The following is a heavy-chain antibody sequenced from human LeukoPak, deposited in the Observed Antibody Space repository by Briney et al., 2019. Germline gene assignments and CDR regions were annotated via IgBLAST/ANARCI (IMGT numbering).Heavy chain of an antibody. V-gene: IGHV1-8*01. CDR2: MNPNSGNT. Sequence: ASVKVSCKASGYSFSSYDINWVRQATGQGLEWMGWMNPNSGNTGYAQKFQGRVTMTRNTSINTAYMELSGLISEDTAVYYCARQVRLGSRAIDYWGQGTLVTVSS. CDR3: ARQVRLGSRAIDY. J-gene: IGHJ4*02. CDR1: GYSFSSYD. D-gene: IGHD6-13*01.